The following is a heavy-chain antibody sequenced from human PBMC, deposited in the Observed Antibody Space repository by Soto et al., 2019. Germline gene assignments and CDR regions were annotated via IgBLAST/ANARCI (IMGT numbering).Heavy chain of an antibody. V-gene: IGHV4-59*01. CDR2: IYYSGST. Sequence: PSETLSLTCTVSGGSISSYYWSWIRQPPGKGLEWIGYIYYSGSTNYNPSLKSRVTISVDTSKNQFSLKLSSVTAADTAVYYCARDTQGIAAAGPSMDVWGQGTTVTVSS. CDR3: ARDTQGIAAAGPSMDV. J-gene: IGHJ6*02. CDR1: GGSISSYY. D-gene: IGHD6-13*01.